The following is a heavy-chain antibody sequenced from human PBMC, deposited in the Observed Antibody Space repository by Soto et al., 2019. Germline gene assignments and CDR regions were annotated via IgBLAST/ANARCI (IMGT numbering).Heavy chain of an antibody. CDR2: VSHDGRNT. D-gene: IGHD6-19*01. Sequence: GGSLRLSCAASGFTFSDYAIHWVRQAPGKGLEWVAVVSHDGRNTHYADYVKGRFTISRDSSKNTVSLEMTSLRAEDTAVYYCAKGGRQWLVTSDFNYWGQGALVTVSS. V-gene: IGHV3-30*18. CDR1: GFTFSDYA. CDR3: AKGGRQWLVTSDFNY. J-gene: IGHJ4*02.